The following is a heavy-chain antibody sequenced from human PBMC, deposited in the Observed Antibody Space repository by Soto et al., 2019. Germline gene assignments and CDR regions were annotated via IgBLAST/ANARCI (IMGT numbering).Heavy chain of an antibody. CDR3: ARDYYRFNSGYGFSMDV. CDR1: GFPFSVYY. CDR2: ISGSGGSI. J-gene: IGHJ6*02. Sequence: PGGALRLSCAASGFPFSVYYMSWIRQAPGKGLEWLSDISGSGGSIYYADSVKGRFTISRDNSKNTLYLQMNSLRAEDTAVYYCARDYYRFNSGYGFSMDVWGQGTTVTVS. V-gene: IGHV3-11*04. D-gene: IGHD5-12*01.